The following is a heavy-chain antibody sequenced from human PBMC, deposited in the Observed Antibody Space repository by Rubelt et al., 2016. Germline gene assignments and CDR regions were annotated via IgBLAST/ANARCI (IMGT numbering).Heavy chain of an antibody. Sequence: EVQLVESGGDLVQPGGSLRLSCEGSGFTFSSYSMNWVRQAPGKGLEWVSYIDSGSTSMKYLDSVEGRFTISRDNAKNSLYLEMNNLRAEDTAVYYCVRIISATHVGVDPWGQGTLVTVAS. V-gene: IGHV3-48*04. CDR2: IDSGSTSM. J-gene: IGHJ5*02. D-gene: IGHD3-10*01. CDR1: GFTFSSYS. CDR3: VRIISATHVGVDP.